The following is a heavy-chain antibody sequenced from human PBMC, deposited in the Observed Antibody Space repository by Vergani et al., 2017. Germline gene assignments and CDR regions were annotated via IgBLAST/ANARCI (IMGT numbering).Heavy chain of an antibody. Sequence: QVQLVQSGAEVKKPGASVKVSCKASGYTFTSYGISWVRRAPGQGLEWMGWISAYNGNTNYAQKLQGRVTMTTDTSTSTAYMELRSLRSDDTAVYYCARNYDILTGLLPYYYYYGMDVWGQGTTVTVSS. J-gene: IGHJ6*02. V-gene: IGHV1-18*01. D-gene: IGHD3-9*01. CDR2: ISAYNGNT. CDR1: GYTFTSYG. CDR3: ARNYDILTGLLPYYYYYGMDV.